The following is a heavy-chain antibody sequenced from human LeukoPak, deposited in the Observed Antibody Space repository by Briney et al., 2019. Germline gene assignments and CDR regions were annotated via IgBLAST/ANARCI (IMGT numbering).Heavy chain of an antibody. J-gene: IGHJ3*02. CDR2: IYYSVST. CDR1: GGSISSYY. CDR3: ARSTGAFDI. Sequence: PSETLSLTCTVSGGSISSYYWSWIRQPPGKGLEWIGYIYYSVSTNYNPSLKSRVTISVDTSKNQFSLKLSSVTAVDTAVYYCARSTGAFDIWGQGTMVTVSS. V-gene: IGHV4-59*01.